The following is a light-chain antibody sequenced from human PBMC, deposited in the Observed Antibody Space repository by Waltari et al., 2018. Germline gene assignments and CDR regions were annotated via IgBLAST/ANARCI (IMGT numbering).Light chain of an antibody. CDR1: QSVLYTSNNMNY. CDR3: QQDYSTPFT. V-gene: IGKV4-1*01. CDR2: WAS. J-gene: IGKJ3*01. Sequence: DIVMNQSPDSLAVSLGGRATINCKSSQSVLYTSNNMNYLAWYQQRRGQPPKLLIYWASTRESGVPDRFSGSGAGTDFTLTSSSLQAEDVALYYCQQDYSTPFTCGPGTKVEIK.